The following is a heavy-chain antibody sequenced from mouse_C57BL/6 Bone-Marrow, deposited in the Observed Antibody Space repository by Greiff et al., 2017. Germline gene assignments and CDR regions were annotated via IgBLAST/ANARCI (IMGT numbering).Heavy chain of an antibody. Sequence: EVNVVESGGGLVKPGGSLKLSCAASGFTFSSYTMSWVRQTPEKRLEWVATISGGGGNTYYPDSVKGRFTISRDNAKNTLYLQMSSLRSEDTALYYCARQKYYCGTLGNWYFDVWGTGTTVTVSS. J-gene: IGHJ1*03. CDR3: ARQKYYCGTLGNWYFDV. CDR1: GFTFSSYT. D-gene: IGHD1-1*01. CDR2: ISGGGGNT. V-gene: IGHV5-9*01.